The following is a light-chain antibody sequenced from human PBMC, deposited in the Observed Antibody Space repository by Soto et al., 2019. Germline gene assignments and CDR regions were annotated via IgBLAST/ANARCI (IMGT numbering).Light chain of an antibody. V-gene: IGLV1-40*01. Sequence: QSVLTQPPSVSGAPVQRVTISCPGSSSNIGAGYDVHWYQQLLGTAPKLLIYGNSNRPSGVPARFCGSKSGTTATLAITGLQAEDEANYYCQSYDTSLSGSGVFGTGTKVTVL. CDR3: QSYDTSLSGSGV. J-gene: IGLJ1*01. CDR2: GNS. CDR1: SSNIGAGYD.